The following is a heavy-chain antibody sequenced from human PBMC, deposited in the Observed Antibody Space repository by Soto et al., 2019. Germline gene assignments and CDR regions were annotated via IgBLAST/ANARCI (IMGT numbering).Heavy chain of an antibody. J-gene: IGHJ4*02. CDR2: IYHSGST. Sequence: QLQLQESGSGLVKPSQTLSLTCAVSGCSISSGGYSWSWIRQPPGKGLEWIGYIYHSGSTYYNPSLKSRVTISVDRSKNQFSRKLSSVTAADTAVYYCARAGGLGAVAADYWGQGTLVTVSS. CDR1: GCSISSGGYS. V-gene: IGHV4-30-2*01. CDR3: ARAGGLGAVAADY. D-gene: IGHD6-19*01.